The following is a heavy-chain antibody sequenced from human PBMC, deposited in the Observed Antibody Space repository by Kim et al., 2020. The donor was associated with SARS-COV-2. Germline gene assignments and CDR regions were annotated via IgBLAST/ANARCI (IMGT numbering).Heavy chain of an antibody. Sequence: SETLSLTCTVSGGSISSSSYYWGWIRQPPGKGLEWIGSIYYSGSTYYNPSLKSRVTISVDTSKNQFSLKLSSVTAADTAVYYCASYPRGTYYYDSSGYNWGQGTLVTVSS. CDR2: IYYSGST. CDR3: ASYPRGTYYYDSSGYN. CDR1: GGSISSSSYY. V-gene: IGHV4-39*01. D-gene: IGHD3-22*01. J-gene: IGHJ4*02.